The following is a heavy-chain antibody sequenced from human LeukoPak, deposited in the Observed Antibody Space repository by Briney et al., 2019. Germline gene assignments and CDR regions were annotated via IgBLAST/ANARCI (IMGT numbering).Heavy chain of an antibody. J-gene: IGHJ4*02. CDR3: ARHTSGQPFDY. Sequence: GGSLRLSCAASGFPFSNYWMNWVRQAPGNALEWVAYIRKDGGETYYVDSVKDRFTISRDNAKNSLYLQMNSLRAEDTAVYYCARHTSGQPFDYWGQGTLVTVSS. D-gene: IGHD6-19*01. CDR1: GFPFSNYW. V-gene: IGHV3-7*03. CDR2: IRKDGGET.